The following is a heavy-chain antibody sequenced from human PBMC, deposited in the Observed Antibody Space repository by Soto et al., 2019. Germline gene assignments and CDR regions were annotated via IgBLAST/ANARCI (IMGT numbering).Heavy chain of an antibody. CDR2: IIPIFGTA. D-gene: IGHD1-26*01. CDR3: AGHSGSSPEGRYYYGMDV. J-gene: IGHJ6*02. CDR1: GGTFSSYA. V-gene: IGHV1-69*12. Sequence: QVQLVQSGAEVKKPGSSVKVSCKASGGTFSSYAISWVRQAPGQGLEWMGGIIPIFGTADYAQKFQGRVTSTAERSTSTGYMEVSSLRSWDTAVYFFAGHSGSSPEGRYYYGMDVWGQGTTVTVSS.